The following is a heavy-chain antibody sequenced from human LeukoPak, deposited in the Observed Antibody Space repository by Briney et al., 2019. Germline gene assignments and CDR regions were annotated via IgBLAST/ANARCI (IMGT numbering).Heavy chain of an antibody. CDR2: ISSSGSTI. CDR3: ARGLRQLDDKGNAFDI. J-gene: IGHJ3*02. CDR1: GFTFSDYY. D-gene: IGHD6-13*01. V-gene: IGHV3-11*01. Sequence: GGSLRLSCAASGFTFSDYYMSWIRQAPGKGLEWVSYISSSGSTIYYADSVKGRFTISRDNAKNSLYLQMNSLRAEDTAVYYCARGLRQLDDKGNAFDIWGQGTMVTVSS.